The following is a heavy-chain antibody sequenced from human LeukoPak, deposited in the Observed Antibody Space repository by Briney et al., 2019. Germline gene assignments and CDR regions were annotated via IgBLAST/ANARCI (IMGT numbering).Heavy chain of an antibody. CDR2: IWYDGSNK. CDR1: GFTFSSYA. J-gene: IGHJ3*02. V-gene: IGHV3-33*08. CDR3: ARDSVVPESGSYGFGAFDI. D-gene: IGHD1-26*01. Sequence: GGSLRLSCAASGFTFSSYAMSWIRQAPGKGLEWVAVIWYDGSNKYYADSVKGRFTISRDNSKNTLYLQMNSLRAEDTAVYYCARDSVVPESGSYGFGAFDIWGQGTMVTVSS.